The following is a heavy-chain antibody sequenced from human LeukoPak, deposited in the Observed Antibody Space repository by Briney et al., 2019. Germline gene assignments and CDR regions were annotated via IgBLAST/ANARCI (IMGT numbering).Heavy chain of an antibody. Sequence: PSETLSLTCTVSGGSISSSSYYWGWIRQPPGKGLEWIGSIYYSGSTYYNPSLKSRVTISVDTSKNQFSLKPSSVTAADTAVYYCARHNPSIAVAGTGWYFDLWGRSTLVTVSS. CDR1: GGSISSSSYY. CDR3: ARHNPSIAVAGTGWYFDL. V-gene: IGHV4-39*01. CDR2: IYYSGST. J-gene: IGHJ2*01. D-gene: IGHD6-19*01.